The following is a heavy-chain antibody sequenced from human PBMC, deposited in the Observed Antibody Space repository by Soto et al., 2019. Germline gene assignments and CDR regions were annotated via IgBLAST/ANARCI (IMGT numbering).Heavy chain of an antibody. Sequence: SETLSLTCTVSGGSISSYYWSWIRQPPGKGLEWIGYIYYSGSTNYNPSLKSRVTISVDTSKNQFSLKLSSVTAADTAVYYCARVIEGYCSGGSCFRTYAFDIWGQGTMVTVSS. V-gene: IGHV4-59*01. J-gene: IGHJ3*02. D-gene: IGHD2-15*01. CDR1: GGSISSYY. CDR3: ARVIEGYCSGGSCFRTYAFDI. CDR2: IYYSGST.